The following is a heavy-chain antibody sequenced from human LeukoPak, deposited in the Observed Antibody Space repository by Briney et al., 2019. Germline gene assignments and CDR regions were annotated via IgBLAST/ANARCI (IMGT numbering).Heavy chain of an antibody. CDR1: GGSISSNNW. J-gene: IGHJ4*02. D-gene: IGHD3-22*01. Sequence: SETLSLTCTVSGGSISSNNWWSWVRQPPGKGLEWIGGIYHSGSTNYNPSLKSRVTMSVDKSKNQLSLKLSSVTAADTAVYYCAKGLDSSGYYSFDYWGQGTLVTVSS. V-gene: IGHV4-4*02. CDR3: AKGLDSSGYYSFDY. CDR2: IYHSGST.